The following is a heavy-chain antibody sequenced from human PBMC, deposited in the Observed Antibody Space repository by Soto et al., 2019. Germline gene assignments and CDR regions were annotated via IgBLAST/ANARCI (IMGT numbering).Heavy chain of an antibody. D-gene: IGHD3-10*01. CDR1: GFTFNNYG. CDR2: IWDDGSNK. V-gene: IGHV3-33*01. CDR3: ARDKGNYYGSGRSGMDV. Sequence: PGGSLRLSCVTSGFTFNNYGMHWVRQAPGKGLEWVAVIWDDGSNKYYAESVKGRFTISRDTSKNTLFLQMNSLRAEDTAVYHCARDKGNYYGSGRSGMDVWGQGTTVTVSS. J-gene: IGHJ6*02.